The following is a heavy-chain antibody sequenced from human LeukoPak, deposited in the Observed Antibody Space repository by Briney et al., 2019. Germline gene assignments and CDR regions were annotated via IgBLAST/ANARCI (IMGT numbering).Heavy chain of an antibody. D-gene: IGHD2-15*01. J-gene: IGHJ4*02. Sequence: HPGGSLRLSCAASGFTFSSYSVNWVRQAPGKGLEWVSYISSSSTIYYADSVKGRFTISRDNAKNSLYLQMNSLRDEDTAVYYCARGYCSGGTCYFSHWGQGTLVTVSS. CDR1: GFTFSSYS. CDR3: ARGYCSGGTCYFSH. V-gene: IGHV3-48*02. CDR2: ISSSSTI.